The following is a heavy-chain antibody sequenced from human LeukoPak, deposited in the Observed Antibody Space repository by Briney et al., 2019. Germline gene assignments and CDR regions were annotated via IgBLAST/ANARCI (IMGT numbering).Heavy chain of an antibody. CDR2: ISWNSGSI. CDR1: GFTFDDYA. D-gene: IGHD4-17*01. Sequence: GGSLRLSCAASGFTFDDYAMHWVRQAPGKGLEWVSGISWNSGSIGYADSVKGRFTISRDNAKNSLYLQMNSLRAEDTALYYCAKVTTVTAELFYAFDLWGQGKLFSVSS. V-gene: IGHV3-9*01. CDR3: AKVTTVTAELFYAFDL. J-gene: IGHJ3*01.